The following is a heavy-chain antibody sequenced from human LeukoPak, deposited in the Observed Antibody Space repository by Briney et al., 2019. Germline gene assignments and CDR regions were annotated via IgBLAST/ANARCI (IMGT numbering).Heavy chain of an antibody. CDR3: ARPDNLHNAFDI. V-gene: IGHV5-51*01. CDR1: GYSFTSYW. D-gene: IGHD1-1*01. CDR2: IYPGDSDT. J-gene: IGHJ3*02. Sequence: GESLTISCKGSGYSFTSYWIAWVRQMPGKGLEWMGIIYPGDSDTRYSPSFQGQVAISADRSISTAYLQWSSLKASATAMYYCARPDNLHNAFDIWGQGTMVTVSS.